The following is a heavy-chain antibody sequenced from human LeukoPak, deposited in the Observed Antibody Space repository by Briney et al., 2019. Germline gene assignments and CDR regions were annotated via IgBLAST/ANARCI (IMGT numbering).Heavy chain of an antibody. J-gene: IGHJ4*02. CDR3: AKDGGGGNCYFDY. CDR1: GLTFTKYS. V-gene: IGHV3-23*01. D-gene: IGHD2-15*01. CDR2: ITGSSRST. Sequence: GGSLRLSCSASGLTFTKYSMNWVRQAPGKGLEWVSAITGSSRSTYYADSVKGRFTISRDNSKNTVYLQMNSLRAEDTAVYYCAKDGGGGNCYFDYWGQGNLVTVSS.